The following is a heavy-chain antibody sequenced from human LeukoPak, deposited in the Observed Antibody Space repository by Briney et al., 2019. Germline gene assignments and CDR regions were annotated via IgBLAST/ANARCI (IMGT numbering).Heavy chain of an antibody. V-gene: IGHV3-30*18. Sequence: SGGSLRLSCAASGFTFSTYGMHWVRPAPGKGLEWVAGISYDGNNKYYADSVKGRFTISRDNSENTLHLQMNSLRAEDTAVYYCAKPLPGIQAAAPDYWGQGTLVPVSA. D-gene: IGHD6-13*01. CDR3: AKPLPGIQAAAPDY. CDR1: GFTFSTYG. J-gene: IGHJ4*02. CDR2: ISYDGNNK.